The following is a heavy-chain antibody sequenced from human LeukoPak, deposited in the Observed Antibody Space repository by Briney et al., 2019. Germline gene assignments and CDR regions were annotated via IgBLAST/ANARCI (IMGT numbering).Heavy chain of an antibody. CDR3: ARGPIVGAKGY. CDR1: GFTFSSYA. D-gene: IGHD1-26*01. J-gene: IGHJ4*02. CDR2: ISYDGSNK. V-gene: IGHV3-30*04. Sequence: GGSLSLSCAASGFTFSSYAMHWVRQAPGKGLEWVAVISYDGSNKYYADSVKGRFTISRDNSKNTLYLQMNSLRAEDTAVYYCARGPIVGAKGYWGQGTLVTVSS.